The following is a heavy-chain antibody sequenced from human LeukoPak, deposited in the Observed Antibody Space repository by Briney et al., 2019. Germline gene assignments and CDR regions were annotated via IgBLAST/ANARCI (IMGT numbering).Heavy chain of an antibody. Sequence: GGSLRLSCAASGFTFSSYWMHWVRQAPGKGLVWVSRINSDGSSTSYADSVKGRFTISRDNAKNTLYLQMNSLRAEDTAVYYCARVEIAPGDYYGVDVWGQGTTVTVSS. J-gene: IGHJ6*02. CDR1: GFTFSSYW. CDR2: INSDGSST. D-gene: IGHD3-10*01. CDR3: ARVEIAPGDYYGVDV. V-gene: IGHV3-74*01.